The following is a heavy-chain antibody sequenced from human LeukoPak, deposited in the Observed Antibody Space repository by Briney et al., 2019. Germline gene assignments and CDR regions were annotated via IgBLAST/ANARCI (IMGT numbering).Heavy chain of an antibody. CDR3: ASTGCYCSGTYDYYYFCMDV. Sequence: GGSLRLSCAASGFTFSSYEMNWVRQAPGKGLEWVAYITSSGRIIYYADSVKGRFTISRDNAKNSLYLQMNTLSAEVTPLYYCASTGCYCSGTYDYYYFCMDVWGHGTTVTVSS. CDR1: GFTFSSYE. V-gene: IGHV3-48*03. J-gene: IGHJ6*02. CDR2: ITSSGRII. D-gene: IGHD3-10*01.